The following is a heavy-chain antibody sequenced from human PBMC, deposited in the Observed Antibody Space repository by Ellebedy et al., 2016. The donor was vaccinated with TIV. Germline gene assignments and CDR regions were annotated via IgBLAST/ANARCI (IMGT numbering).Heavy chain of an antibody. CDR1: GFSFSNYG. V-gene: IGHV3-30*02. CDR3: TRETNPSPGAVTGTGFDC. D-gene: IGHD1-1*01. Sequence: PGGSLRLSCVASGFSFSNYGMHWVRQAPGKGLEWVAFKRFDGRNEYNGDSVKGRFFLSRDVSKNTLFLQMNRLRAEDTAMYYCTRETNPSPGAVTGTGFDCWGQGALVIVSS. CDR2: KRFDGRNE. J-gene: IGHJ4*02.